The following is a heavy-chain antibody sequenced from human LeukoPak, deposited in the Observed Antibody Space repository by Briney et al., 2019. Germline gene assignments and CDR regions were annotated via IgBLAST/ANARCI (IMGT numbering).Heavy chain of an antibody. CDR1: GYSFTSYW. CDR3: ARRVGHYYDSSGYRYYFDY. CDR2: ICPGDSDT. D-gene: IGHD3-22*01. V-gene: IGHV5-51*01. Sequence: GESLKISCKGSGYSFTSYWIGWVRQMPGKGLEWMGIICPGDSDTRYSPSFQGQVTISADKSISTAYLQWSSLKASDTAMYYCARRVGHYYDSSGYRYYFDYWGQGTLVTVSS. J-gene: IGHJ4*02.